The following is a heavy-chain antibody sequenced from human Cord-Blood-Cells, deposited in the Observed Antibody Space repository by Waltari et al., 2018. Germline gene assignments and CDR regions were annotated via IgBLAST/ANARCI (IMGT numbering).Heavy chain of an antibody. D-gene: IGHD1-26*01. CDR2: IWYDGSNK. V-gene: IGHV3-33*01. Sequence: QVQLVESGGGVVQPGRSLRLSCAASGFTFSSYGMHWVRQAQGKGLEWVAVIWYDGSNKYYADSVKGRFTISRDNSKNTLYLQMNSLRAEDTAVYYCARGSDRWEGDFDYWGQGTLVTVSS. J-gene: IGHJ4*02. CDR3: ARGSDRWEGDFDY. CDR1: GFTFSSYG.